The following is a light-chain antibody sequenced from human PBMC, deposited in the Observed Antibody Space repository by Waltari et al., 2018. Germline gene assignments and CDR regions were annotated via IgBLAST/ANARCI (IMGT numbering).Light chain of an antibody. CDR1: QSVSSNY. J-gene: IGKJ2*01. Sequence: ESVLTQSTGTLSLSPGERATLSCRASQSVSSNYLAWYQQRPGQAPRLLFFGASSRATGVPDRFSGSVSGTDFTLTISRLEPEDFAVYFCQQYGGSPTYTFGQGTKLEIK. CDR3: QQYGGSPTYT. CDR2: GAS. V-gene: IGKV3-20*01.